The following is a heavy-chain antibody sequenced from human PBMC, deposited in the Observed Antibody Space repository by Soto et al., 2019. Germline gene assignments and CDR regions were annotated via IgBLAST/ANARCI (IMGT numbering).Heavy chain of an antibody. V-gene: IGHV5-51*01. CDR1: GYNFAGYW. Sequence: PGESLNIYWRCSGYNFAGYWVAWVRQMPGKGLELMGIIYPSDSDTRYRPSFQGQVTISADKSISSAYLQWSSLRASDTAMYYCARGGVSTRTFDYWGQGTPVTV. J-gene: IGHJ4*02. D-gene: IGHD3-3*01. CDR3: ARGGVSTRTFDY. CDR2: IYPSDSDT.